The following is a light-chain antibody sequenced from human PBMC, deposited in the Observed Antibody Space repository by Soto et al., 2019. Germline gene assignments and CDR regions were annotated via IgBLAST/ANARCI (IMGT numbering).Light chain of an antibody. Sequence: DIVMTQSQISLPVSPVEPASISFRSSQSLLHSNGYNYLDWYLQKPGQSPQLLIYLGSNRASGVPDRLSGSGSGTDFTLKISKVESEDVGIYYCMQVIHTPFSFGPGTRLEI. CDR1: QSLLHSNGYNY. J-gene: IGKJ5*01. CDR3: MQVIHTPFS. CDR2: LGS. V-gene: IGKV2-28*01.